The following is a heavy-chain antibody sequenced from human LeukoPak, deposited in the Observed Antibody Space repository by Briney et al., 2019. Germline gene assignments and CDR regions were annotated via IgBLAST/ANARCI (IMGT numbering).Heavy chain of an antibody. V-gene: IGHV1-8*01. D-gene: IGHD5-24*01. J-gene: IGHJ4*02. CDR2: MNPNSGNT. CDR1: GYTFTSYD. CDR3: ARGRPQRWLQFPWYEGGNDY. Sequence: ASVKVSCKASGYTFTSYDINWVRQATGQGLEWMGWMNPNSGNTGYAQKFQGRVTMTRNTSISTAYMGLSSLRSEDTAVYYCARGRPQRWLQFPWYEGGNDYWGQGTLVTVSS.